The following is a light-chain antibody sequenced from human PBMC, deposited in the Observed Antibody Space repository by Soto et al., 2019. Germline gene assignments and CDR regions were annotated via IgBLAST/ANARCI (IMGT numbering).Light chain of an antibody. Sequence: ELVMTQSPATLSVSPGERVTLSCRASQSAISNLAWYQQKPGQTPRLLIYDASTRATDIPARFSGSGSGTDFTLTISSLLSEEFAVYYCHQYYKWPLTFGGGTKVDIK. J-gene: IGKJ4*02. V-gene: IGKV3-15*01. CDR1: QSAISN. CDR3: HQYYKWPLT. CDR2: DAS.